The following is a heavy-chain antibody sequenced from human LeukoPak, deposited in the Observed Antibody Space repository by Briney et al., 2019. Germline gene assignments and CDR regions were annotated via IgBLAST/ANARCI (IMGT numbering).Heavy chain of an antibody. J-gene: IGHJ4*02. CDR2: IYTSGST. V-gene: IGHV4-4*07. D-gene: IGHD6-13*01. Sequence: PETLSLTCTVSGGSISSYYWSWIRQPAGKGPEWIGRIYTSGSTNYNPSLKSRVTMSVDTSKNQFSLKLSSVTAADTAVYYCAREDSSSWLFDYWGQGTLITVSS. CDR3: AREDSSSWLFDY. CDR1: GGSISSYY.